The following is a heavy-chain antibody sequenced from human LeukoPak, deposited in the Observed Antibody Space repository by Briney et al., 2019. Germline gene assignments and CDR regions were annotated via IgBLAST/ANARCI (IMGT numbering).Heavy chain of an antibody. V-gene: IGHV3-23*01. Sequence: GGSLRLSCAASGFTFAGYAMSWVRQAPGKGLEWVSTLSGSGGSTYYADSVKGRFTISRDNSKNTLYVQMNSLRAEDTAVYYCAKASDFWSGYRPYWGQGTLVTVSS. CDR3: AKASDFWSGYRPY. CDR1: GFTFAGYA. CDR2: LSGSGGST. J-gene: IGHJ4*02. D-gene: IGHD3-3*01.